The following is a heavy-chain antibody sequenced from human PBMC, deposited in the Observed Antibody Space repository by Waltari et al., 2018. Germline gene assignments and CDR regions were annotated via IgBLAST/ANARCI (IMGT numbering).Heavy chain of an antibody. D-gene: IGHD6-13*01. CDR3: ARGRRDSSWDCDY. J-gene: IGHJ4*02. CDR2: ISSSSSYI. CDR1: GFTFSSYS. V-gene: IGHV3-21*01. Sequence: EVQLVESGGGLVKPGGSLRLSCAASGFTFSSYSMNWVRQAPGKGLEWVSSISSSSSYIYYADSVKGRFTISRDNAKNSLYLQMNSLRAEDTAVYYCARGRRDSSWDCDYWGQGTLVTVSS.